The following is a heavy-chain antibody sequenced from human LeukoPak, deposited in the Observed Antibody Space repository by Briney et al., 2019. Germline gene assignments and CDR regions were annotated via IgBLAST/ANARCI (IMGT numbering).Heavy chain of an antibody. Sequence: ASVKVSCKASGYTFTNYGIHWVRQAPGQGLEWMGIINPSGGNTSYAQKFQGRVTMTRDMSTSTVYMELSSLRSEDTAVYYCARDRRAYCSSTSCSDENWFDPWGQGTLVIVSS. CDR3: ARDRRAYCSSTSCSDENWFDP. J-gene: IGHJ5*02. CDR1: GYTFTNYG. D-gene: IGHD2-2*01. V-gene: IGHV1-46*01. CDR2: INPSGGNT.